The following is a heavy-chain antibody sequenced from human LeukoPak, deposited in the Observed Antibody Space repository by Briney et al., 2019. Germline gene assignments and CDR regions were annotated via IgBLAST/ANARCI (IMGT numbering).Heavy chain of an antibody. Sequence: GASVKVSCKASGYTFTSYYRHWVRQAPGQGLEWMGIINPSGGSTSYAQKFQGRVTMTRDMSTSTVYMELSSLRSEDTAVYYCAKTRMWLREFDYWGQGTLVTVSS. CDR3: AKTRMWLREFDY. V-gene: IGHV1-46*01. CDR2: INPSGGST. D-gene: IGHD5-12*01. CDR1: GYTFTSYY. J-gene: IGHJ4*02.